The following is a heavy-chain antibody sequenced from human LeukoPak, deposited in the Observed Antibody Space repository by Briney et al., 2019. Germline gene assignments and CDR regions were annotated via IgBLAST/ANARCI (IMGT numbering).Heavy chain of an antibody. CDR1: GGTFSSYA. Sequence: KVSCKASGGTFSSYAIGWVRQMPGKGLEWMGIIYPGDSDTRSSPSFQGQVTISADKSISTAYLQWSSLKASDTAMYYCARGPWSGYYTPFDYWGQGTLVTVSS. D-gene: IGHD3-3*01. CDR3: ARGPWSGYYTPFDY. CDR2: IYPGDSDT. J-gene: IGHJ4*02. V-gene: IGHV5-51*01.